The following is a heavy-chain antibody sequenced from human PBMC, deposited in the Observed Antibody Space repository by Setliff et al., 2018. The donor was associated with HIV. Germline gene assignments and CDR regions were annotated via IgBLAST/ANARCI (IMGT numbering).Heavy chain of an antibody. CDR3: ATSPAGEILGSRPFYFDY. J-gene: IGHJ4*02. D-gene: IGHD3-10*01. Sequence: PSETLSLTCTVSGDSINSGNYYWSWIRQHPGKGLEWIGYIYYSGSTYYSPSLKSRVTISEDTSKNQFSLKMRSVTAADTAMYYCATSPAGEILGSRPFYFDYWGQGTLVTVSS. CDR1: GDSINSGNYY. CDR2: IYYSGST. V-gene: IGHV4-31*03.